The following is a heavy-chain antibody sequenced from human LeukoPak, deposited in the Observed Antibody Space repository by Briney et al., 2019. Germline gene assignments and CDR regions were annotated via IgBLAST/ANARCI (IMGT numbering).Heavy chain of an antibody. CDR1: GYTLTELP. CDR2: FDPEDGET. CDR3: ATPHVCSGGSCYFSRFDN. D-gene: IGHD2-15*01. Sequence: GASVKVSCKVSGYTLTELPMHWVRQAPGKGLEWMGGFDPEDGETIYAQKFQGRVTTTEDTSTDTVYMELSSLGSEDTAVYYCATPHVCSGGSCYFSRFDNWGQGTLVTVSS. J-gene: IGHJ4*02. V-gene: IGHV1-24*01.